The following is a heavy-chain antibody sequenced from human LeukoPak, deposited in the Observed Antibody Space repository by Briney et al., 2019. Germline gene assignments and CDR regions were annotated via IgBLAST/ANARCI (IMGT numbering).Heavy chain of an antibody. V-gene: IGHV4-61*01. D-gene: IGHD3-22*01. CDR1: GGSISSGSHY. CDR3: ARGYDSSGYGHFDI. CDR2: MYYSGSS. Sequence: PSETLSLTCTVSGGSISSGSHYWSWIRQPPGKVLEWIGYMYYSGSSNYNPSLKSRVTMSVDTSQNQFSLKLTSVTAADTAVYYCARGYDSSGYGHFDIWGQGTVVSVSS. J-gene: IGHJ3*02.